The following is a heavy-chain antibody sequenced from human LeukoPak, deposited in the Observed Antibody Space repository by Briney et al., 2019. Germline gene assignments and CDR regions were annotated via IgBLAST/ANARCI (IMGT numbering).Heavy chain of an antibody. D-gene: IGHD5-24*01. V-gene: IGHV1-69*06. CDR1: GGTFSSYA. J-gene: IGHJ4*02. CDR3: ASVVEMATETIDY. Sequence: ASVKVSCKASGGTFSSYAISWVRQAPGQGLEWMGGIIPIFGTANYAQKFQGRVTITADRSTSTAYMELSSLRSEDTAVYYCASVVEMATETIDYWGQGTLVTVSS. CDR2: IIPIFGTA.